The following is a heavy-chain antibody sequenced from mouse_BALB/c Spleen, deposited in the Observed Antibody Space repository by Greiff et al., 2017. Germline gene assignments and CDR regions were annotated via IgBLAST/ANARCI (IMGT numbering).Heavy chain of an antibody. CDR2: IYPGSGST. CDR3: ARSGDYDWLAY. CDR1: GYNFTSYW. J-gene: IGHJ3*01. V-gene: IGHV1-55*01. Sequence: QVQLQQPGAELVKPGTSVKLSCKASGYNFTSYWINWVKLRPGQGLEWIGDIYPGSGSTNYNEKFKSKATLTVDTSSSTAYMQLSSLASEDSALYYCARSGDYDWLAYWGQGTLVTVSA. D-gene: IGHD2-4*01.